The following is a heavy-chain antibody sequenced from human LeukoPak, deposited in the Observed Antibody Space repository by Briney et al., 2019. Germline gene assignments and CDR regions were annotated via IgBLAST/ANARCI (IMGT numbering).Heavy chain of an antibody. D-gene: IGHD6-13*01. Sequence: PSQTLSLTCAISGDSVSSNSAAWNWIRQSPSRGLEWLGRTYYRSKWYNDYAVSVKSRITINPDTSKNQFSLKLSSVTAADTAVYCCARDGIAAAGYFDYWGQGTLVTVSS. CDR1: GDSVSSNSAA. J-gene: IGHJ4*02. CDR2: TYYRSKWYN. V-gene: IGHV6-1*01. CDR3: ARDGIAAAGYFDY.